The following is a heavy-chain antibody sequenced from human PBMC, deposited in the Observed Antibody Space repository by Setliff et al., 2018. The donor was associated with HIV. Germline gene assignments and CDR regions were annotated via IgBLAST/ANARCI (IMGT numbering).Heavy chain of an antibody. V-gene: IGHV1-69*05. CDR2: IIPMFGTG. CDR1: GGTFSSYG. J-gene: IGHJ6*02. CDR3: ARVGHSSSYHYYGMDV. D-gene: IGHD6-13*01. Sequence: ASVKVSCKTSGGTFSSYGISWVRQDPGQGLEWMGGIIPMFGTGFYAQKFQGRVTITTDESMSTAYMELSSLSSEDTAVFYCARVGHSSSYHYYGMDVWGQGITVTVSS.